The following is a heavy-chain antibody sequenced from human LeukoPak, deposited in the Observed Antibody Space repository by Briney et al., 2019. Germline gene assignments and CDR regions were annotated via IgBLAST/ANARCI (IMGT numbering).Heavy chain of an antibody. J-gene: IGHJ6*04. CDR2: IIPIFGTA. D-gene: IGHD6-19*01. Sequence: SVKVSCKASGYTFTGYYIHWVRQAPGQGLEWMGGIIPIFGTANYAQKFQGRVTITADESTSTAYMELSSLRSEDTAVYYCARVGSVMDVWGKGTTVTVSS. CDR3: ARVGSVMDV. V-gene: IGHV1-69*13. CDR1: GYTFTGYY.